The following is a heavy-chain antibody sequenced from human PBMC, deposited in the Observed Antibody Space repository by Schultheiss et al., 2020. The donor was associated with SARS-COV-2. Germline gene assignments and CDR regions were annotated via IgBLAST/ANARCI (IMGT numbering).Heavy chain of an antibody. CDR1: GGSFSGYY. CDR3: ARVQGDYCDY. J-gene: IGHJ4*02. CDR2: INHSGST. Sequence: SETLSLTCAVYGGSFSGYYWSWIRQPPGKGLEWIGEINHSGSTNYNPSLKSRVTMSVDTSKNQFSLKLYSVTAADTAVYYCARVQGDYCDYWGQGTLVTVSS. V-gene: IGHV4-34*01.